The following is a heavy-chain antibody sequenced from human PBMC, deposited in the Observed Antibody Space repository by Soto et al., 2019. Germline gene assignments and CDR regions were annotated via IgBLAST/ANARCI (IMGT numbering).Heavy chain of an antibody. CDR3: ARDRGYNWNYGWFDP. V-gene: IGHV1-18*01. Sequence: QVQLVQSGAEVKKPGASVKVSCKASGYTFTSYGISWVRQAPGQGLEWMGRISAYNGNTNYAQKLQGRVTMTTDTPTSTADMELRSLRSDDTAVYYGARDRGYNWNYGWFDPWGQGTLVTVSS. CDR2: ISAYNGNT. D-gene: IGHD1-7*01. J-gene: IGHJ5*02. CDR1: GYTFTSYG.